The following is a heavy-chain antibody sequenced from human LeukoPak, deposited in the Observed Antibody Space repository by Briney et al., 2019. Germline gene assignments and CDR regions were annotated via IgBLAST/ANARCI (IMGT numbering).Heavy chain of an antibody. Sequence: ASVKVSCKASGYTFTSYDTNWVRQATGQGLEWMGWMNPNSGNTGYAQKFQGRVTMTRNTSISTAYMELSSLRSEDTAVYYCARGPSYVVTFGGVINWFDPWGQGTLVTVSS. J-gene: IGHJ5*02. CDR1: GYTFTSYD. CDR3: ARGPSYVVTFGGVINWFDP. D-gene: IGHD3-16*01. V-gene: IGHV1-8*01. CDR2: MNPNSGNT.